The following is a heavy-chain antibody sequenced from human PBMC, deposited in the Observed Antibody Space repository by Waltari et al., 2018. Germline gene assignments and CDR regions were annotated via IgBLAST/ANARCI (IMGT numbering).Heavy chain of an antibody. V-gene: IGHV1-24*01. CDR2: FDPEDCET. CDR1: GNPHTDLS. CDR3: STKAGREGGFDY. D-gene: IGHD1-26*01. J-gene: IGHJ4*02. Sequence: QLQRVQSGAEEKKLGASVKVACRVSGNPHTDLSMHLVHQAPGKGLEWMGGFDPEDCETIYEQKFQGRVTMTEDTATDTAYMELSSLGSEDTAVYYCSTKAGREGGFDYWGQGTLVTVSS.